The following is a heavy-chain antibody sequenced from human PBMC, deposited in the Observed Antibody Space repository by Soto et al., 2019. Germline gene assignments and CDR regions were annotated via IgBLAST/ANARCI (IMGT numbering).Heavy chain of an antibody. V-gene: IGHV3-23*01. J-gene: IGHJ6*02. Sequence: PGGSLRLSCAASGFTFSSYAMSWVRQAPGKGLEWVSAISGSGGSTYYADSVKGRFTISRDNSKNTLYLQMNSLRAEDTAVYYCAKAATYYDFWSGSYPWYDYGMDVWGQGTTVTVAS. CDR2: ISGSGGST. D-gene: IGHD3-3*01. CDR3: AKAATYYDFWSGSYPWYDYGMDV. CDR1: GFTFSSYA.